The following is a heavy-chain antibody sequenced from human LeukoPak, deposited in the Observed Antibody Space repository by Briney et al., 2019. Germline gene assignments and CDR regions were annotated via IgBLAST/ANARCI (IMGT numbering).Heavy chain of an antibody. V-gene: IGHV4-59*01. J-gene: IGHJ4*02. Sequence: SETLSLTCTVSGGSISSYYWSWIRQPPGKGLEWIGYIYYSGSTNYNPSLKSRVTISVDTSKNQFSLKLSSVTAADTAVYYCARAPGRPGDFDYWGQGTLVTVSS. CDR1: GGSISSYY. D-gene: IGHD1-1*01. CDR2: IYYSGST. CDR3: ARAPGRPGDFDY.